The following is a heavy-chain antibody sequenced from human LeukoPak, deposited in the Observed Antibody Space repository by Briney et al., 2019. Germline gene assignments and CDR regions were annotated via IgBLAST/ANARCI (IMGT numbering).Heavy chain of an antibody. CDR3: IREVQVRASASLGL. Sequence: GGSLRLSCAASGFTISGFWMHWVRQVPGEGLVWVARMNSAGTTINYADSVKGRFTISRDNVRNTLHLQMNNLSLEDTAVYFCIREVQVRASASLGLWGPGTLVTV. CDR2: MNSAGTTI. CDR1: GFTISGFW. V-gene: IGHV3-74*01. J-gene: IGHJ4*01. D-gene: IGHD1-1*01.